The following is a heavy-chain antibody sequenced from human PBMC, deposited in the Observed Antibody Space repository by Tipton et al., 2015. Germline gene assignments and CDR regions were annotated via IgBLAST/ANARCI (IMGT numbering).Heavy chain of an antibody. CDR3: ARDGATYSFFDH. CDR1: GGSISSYY. D-gene: IGHD4/OR15-4a*01. Sequence: TLSLTCTVSGGSISSYYWTWIRQPPGKGLEWIGEIYYRGNINYNPSLKSRVTMSVDTSKNQFSLRLSSVTAADTAVYYCARDGATYSFFDHWGQGTLVTVSS. CDR2: IYYRGNI. V-gene: IGHV4-59*01. J-gene: IGHJ4*02.